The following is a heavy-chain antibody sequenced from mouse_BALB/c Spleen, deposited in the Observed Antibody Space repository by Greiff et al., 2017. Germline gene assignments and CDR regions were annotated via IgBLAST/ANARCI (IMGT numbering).Heavy chain of an antibody. CDR3: ARVLRARYAMDY. Sequence: DVMLVESGGGFVKLGGSLKLSCAASGFTFSSYYMSWVRQTPEKRLELVAAINSNGGSTYYPDTVKGRFTISRDNAKNTLYLQMSSLKSEDTALYYCARVLRARYAMDYWGQGTSVTVSS. J-gene: IGHJ4*01. V-gene: IGHV5-6-2*01. CDR1: GFTFSSYY. D-gene: IGHD1-1*01. CDR2: INSNGGST.